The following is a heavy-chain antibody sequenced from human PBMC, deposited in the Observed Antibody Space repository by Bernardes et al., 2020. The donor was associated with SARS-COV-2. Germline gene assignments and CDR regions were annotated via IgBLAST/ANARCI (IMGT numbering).Heavy chain of an antibody. Sequence: GGSLRLSCAASGFTFNDFGMSWVRQPPGKGLEWVAGINWSGDTEGYADSVKGRFTISRDNARNSLYLQMDSLRAEDTALYYCARVFPGLFGELSLWGQGTLVNVSS. CDR2: INWSGDTE. V-gene: IGHV3-20*04. J-gene: IGHJ4*02. CDR3: ARVFPGLFGELSL. D-gene: IGHD3-10*02. CDR1: GFTFNDFG.